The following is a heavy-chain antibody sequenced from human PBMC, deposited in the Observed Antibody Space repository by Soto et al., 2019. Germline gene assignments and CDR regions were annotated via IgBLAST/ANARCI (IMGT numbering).Heavy chain of an antibody. CDR1: GFTFSSYA. CDR3: AKAQRWLQFHDY. J-gene: IGHJ4*02. V-gene: IGHV3-23*01. CDR2: ISGSGGST. D-gene: IGHD5-12*01. Sequence: EVQLLESGGGLVQPGGSLRLSCAASGFTFSSYAMSWVRQAPGKGLEWVSAISGSGGSTYYADSVKGRFTISRDNSKNTLYLQLNSLRAEDTAVYYCAKAQRWLQFHDYWGQGTLVTVSS.